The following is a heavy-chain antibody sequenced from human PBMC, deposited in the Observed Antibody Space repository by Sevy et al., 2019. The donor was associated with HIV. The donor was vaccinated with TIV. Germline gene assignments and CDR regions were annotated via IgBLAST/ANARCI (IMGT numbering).Heavy chain of an antibody. CDR2: ISYDGSNK. CDR1: GFTFSSYG. D-gene: IGHD3-22*01. CDR3: AKAYYYDSSGYYQEYYFDY. Sequence: GVSLRLSCAASGFTFSSYGMHWVRQAPGKGLEWVAVISYDGSNKYYADSVKGRFTISRDNSKNTLYLQMNSLRAEDTAVYYCAKAYYYDSSGYYQEYYFDYWGQGTLVTVSS. J-gene: IGHJ4*02. V-gene: IGHV3-30*18.